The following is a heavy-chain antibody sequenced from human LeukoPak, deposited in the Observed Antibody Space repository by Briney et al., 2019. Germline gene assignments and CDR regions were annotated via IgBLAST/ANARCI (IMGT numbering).Heavy chain of an antibody. CDR2: IYTSGST. Sequence: SETLSLTCTVSGGSISSYYWSWIRQPAGKGLEWIGRIYTSGSTNYNPSPKSRVTMSVDTSKNQFSLKLSSVTAVDTAVYYCARDESPEWELHYYFDYWGQGTLVTVSS. CDR1: GGSISSYY. D-gene: IGHD1-26*01. V-gene: IGHV4-4*07. CDR3: ARDESPEWELHYYFDY. J-gene: IGHJ4*02.